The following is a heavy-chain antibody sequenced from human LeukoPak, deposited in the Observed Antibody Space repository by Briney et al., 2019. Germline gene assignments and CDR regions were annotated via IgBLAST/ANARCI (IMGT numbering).Heavy chain of an antibody. CDR1: GFTFSNYA. Sequence: GGSLRLSCAASGFTFSNYAMHWVRQAPGKGLEFVSGISSNGGSTYYANSVKGRFTISRDNSKNTLYLQMGSLRAEDMAVYYCARDASPGRTVTTSQYYYYYYYMDVWGKGTTLTVSS. V-gene: IGHV3-64*01. CDR3: ARDASPGRTVTTSQYYYYYYYMDV. CDR2: ISSNGGST. J-gene: IGHJ6*03. D-gene: IGHD4-17*01.